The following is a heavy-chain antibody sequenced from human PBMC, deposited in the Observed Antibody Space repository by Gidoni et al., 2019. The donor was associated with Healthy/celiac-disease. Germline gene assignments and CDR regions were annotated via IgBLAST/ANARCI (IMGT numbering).Heavy chain of an antibody. V-gene: IGHV4-30-4*01. CDR3: ARVWAYCGGDCEVYAFDI. D-gene: IGHD2-21*02. CDR2: IYYSGST. J-gene: IGHJ3*02. Sequence: QVQLQESGPGLVKPSQTLSLTCTVSGGSLRSGYYYWSWIRQPPGKGLEWIGYIYYSGSTYYNPSLKSRVTISVDTSKNQFSLKLSSVTAADTAVYYCARVWAYCGGDCEVYAFDIWGQGTMVTVSS. CDR1: GGSLRSGYYY.